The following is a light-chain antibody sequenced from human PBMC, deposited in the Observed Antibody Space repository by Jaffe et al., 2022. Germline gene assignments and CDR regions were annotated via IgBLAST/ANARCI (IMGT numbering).Light chain of an antibody. CDR3: QQAKNFPWT. CDR1: EGIGSS. J-gene: IGKJ1*01. V-gene: IGKV1-12*01. Sequence: DIQMTQSPSSVSAAVGDRVTITCRATEGIGSSLAWYQQKPGKAPNLLIYVASSLQSGVPSRFSGSGSGTDFTLTISSLQPEDFATYYCQQAKNFPWTFGQGTKVEIK. CDR2: VAS.